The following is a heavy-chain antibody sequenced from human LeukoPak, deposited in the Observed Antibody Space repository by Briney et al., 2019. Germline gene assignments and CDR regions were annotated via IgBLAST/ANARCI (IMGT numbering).Heavy chain of an antibody. D-gene: IGHD6-13*01. J-gene: IGHJ4*02. Sequence: ASVKVSCKASGYTFTGYYMHWVRQAPGQGLEWMGWINPNSGGTNYAQKFQGRVTMTRDTSISTAYMELSRLRSDDTAVYYCARDSRPIFEWQQLGGDYWGQGTLVTVFS. CDR3: ARDSRPIFEWQQLGGDY. V-gene: IGHV1-2*02. CDR1: GYTFTGYY. CDR2: INPNSGGT.